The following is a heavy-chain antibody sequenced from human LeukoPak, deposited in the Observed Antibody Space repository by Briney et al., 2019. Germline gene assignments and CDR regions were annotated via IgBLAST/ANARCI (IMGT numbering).Heavy chain of an antibody. V-gene: IGHV3-30*04. CDR2: ISYDGSNK. CDR3: ARERVSSGSHFLAYFQH. J-gene: IGHJ1*01. D-gene: IGHD1-26*01. CDR1: GFTFSSYA. Sequence: GGSLRLSCAASGFTFSSYAMHWVRQAPGKGLEWVAVISYDGSNKYYADSVKGRFTISRDNSKNTLYLQMNSLRAEDTAVYYCARERVSSGSHFLAYFQHWGQGTLVTVSS.